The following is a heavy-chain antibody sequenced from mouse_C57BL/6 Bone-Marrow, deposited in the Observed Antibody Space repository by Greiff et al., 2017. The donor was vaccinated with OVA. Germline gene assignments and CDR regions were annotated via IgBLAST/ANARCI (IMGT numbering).Heavy chain of an antibody. CDR2: IDPSDSYT. V-gene: IGHV1-50*01. J-gene: IGHJ3*01. D-gene: IGHD2-5*01. Sequence: QVQLQPGAELVKPGASVKPSCKASGYTFTSYWMQWVKQRPGQGLEWIGEIDPSDSYTNYNQKFKGKATLTVDTSSSTAYMQLSSLTSEDSAVYYCARVGPYSNYVWAYWGQGTLVTVSA. CDR1: GYTFTSYW. CDR3: ARVGPYSNYVWAY.